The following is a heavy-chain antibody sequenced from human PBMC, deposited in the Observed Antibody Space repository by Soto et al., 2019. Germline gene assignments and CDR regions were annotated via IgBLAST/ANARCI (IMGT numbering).Heavy chain of an antibody. V-gene: IGHV4-30-2*01. CDR1: GGSISSGGYS. CDR2: IYPNGNT. CDR3: ARVGGWFDP. J-gene: IGHJ5*02. D-gene: IGHD3-16*01. Sequence: QLQLQESGSGLVKPSQTLSLTCGVSGGSISSGGYSWNWIRQTPGKGLEWIGYIYPNGNTYYNPSLNSQVTISLDMSKNQFSLKMTSVTAADTAVYFCARVGGWFDPWGQGTLVIVST.